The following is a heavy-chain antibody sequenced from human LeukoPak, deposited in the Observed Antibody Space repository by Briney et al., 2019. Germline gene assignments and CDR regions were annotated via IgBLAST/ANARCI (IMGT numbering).Heavy chain of an antibody. CDR2: IYYSGST. CDR3: ARLFRSSWTQVDY. J-gene: IGHJ4*02. V-gene: IGHV4-34*01. CDR1: GGSFSGYY. D-gene: IGHD6-13*01. Sequence: PSETLSLTCAVYGGSFSGYYWSWIRQPPGKGLEWIGSIYYSGSTYYNPSLKSRVTISVDTSKNQFSLNLSSVTAADTAVYYCARLFRSSWTQVDYWGQGTLVTVSS.